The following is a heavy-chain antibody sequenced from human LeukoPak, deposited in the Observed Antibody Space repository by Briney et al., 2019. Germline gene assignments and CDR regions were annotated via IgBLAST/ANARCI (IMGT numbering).Heavy chain of an antibody. CDR2: IKQDGSEK. D-gene: IGHD3-10*01. Sequence: GGSLRLSCAASGFTFSSYSMNWVRQAPGKGLEWVANIKQDGSEKYYVDSVKGRFTISRDNAKNSLYLQMNSLRAEDTAVYYCARSRFGELPFDYWGQGTLVTVSS. J-gene: IGHJ4*02. CDR1: GFTFSSYS. V-gene: IGHV3-7*01. CDR3: ARSRFGELPFDY.